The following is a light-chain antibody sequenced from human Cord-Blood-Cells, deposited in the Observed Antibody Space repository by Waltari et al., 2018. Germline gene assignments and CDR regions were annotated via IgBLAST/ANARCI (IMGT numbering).Light chain of an antibody. J-gene: IGLJ3*02. CDR3: AAWDDSLSGWV. V-gene: IGLV1-47*01. CDR1: SSNIGRNS. CDR2: RNN. Sequence: QSVLTQPPSASGTPGQRVTLSCSGSSSNIGRNSVYWYQQLPGTAPKLLIYRNNQRPSGVPDRFSGSKSGTSASLAISGLRSEDEADYYCAAWDDSLSGWVFGGGTKLTVL.